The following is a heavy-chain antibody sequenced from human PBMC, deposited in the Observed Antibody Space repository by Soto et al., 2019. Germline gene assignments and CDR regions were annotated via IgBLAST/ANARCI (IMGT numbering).Heavy chain of an antibody. D-gene: IGHD4-17*01. CDR3: ARGVDDYGDHY. CDR2: IIPILGIA. J-gene: IGHJ4*02. Sequence: QVQLVQSGAEVKKPGSSVKVSCKASGGTFSSYTISWVRQAPGQGLEWMGRIIPILGIANYAQKFQGRVTITADKSTSTADMELSSLRSEDTAVYYCARGVDDYGDHYWGQGTLVTVSS. CDR1: GGTFSSYT. V-gene: IGHV1-69*02.